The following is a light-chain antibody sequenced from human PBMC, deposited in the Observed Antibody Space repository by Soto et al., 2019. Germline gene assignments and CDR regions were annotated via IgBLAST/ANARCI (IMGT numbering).Light chain of an antibody. Sequence: DIVLTQSPLSPPVTPGEPASISCRSSQSLLHSNGYNYLDWYLQKSGQSPQLLIYLGSNRASGVPDRFSGRGSGTDFTLKISRVEAEDVGVYYCMQALQTPSTFGQGTKLEIK. CDR2: LGS. CDR1: QSLLHSNGYNY. J-gene: IGKJ2*02. CDR3: MQALQTPST. V-gene: IGKV2-28*01.